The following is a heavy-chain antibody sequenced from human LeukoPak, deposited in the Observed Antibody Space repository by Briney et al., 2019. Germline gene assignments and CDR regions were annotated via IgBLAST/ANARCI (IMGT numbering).Heavy chain of an antibody. Sequence: SETLSLPCTVSGGSLSSYSWSWIRQPPGKGLEWIGYIYYSGRTVFHPSLKSRVTISLDTSKHQFDLRLSSMTAADTAVYYCASDYGSGSYRFDFWGQGTLVSVSS. D-gene: IGHD3-10*01. V-gene: IGHV4-59*01. CDR2: IYYSGRT. J-gene: IGHJ4*02. CDR1: GGSLSSYS. CDR3: ASDYGSGSYRFDF.